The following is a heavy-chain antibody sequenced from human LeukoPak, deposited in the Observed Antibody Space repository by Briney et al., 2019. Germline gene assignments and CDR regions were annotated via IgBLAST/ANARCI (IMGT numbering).Heavy chain of an antibody. J-gene: IGHJ6*02. V-gene: IGHV3-30-3*01. CDR1: GFTFSSYA. CDR3: ASKGGVVVPAALPYYYYYGMDV. Sequence: GGSLRLSCAASGFTFSSYAIHWVRQAPGKGLEWVAVISYDGSNKYYADSVKGRFTISRDNSKNTLYLQMNSLRAEDTAVYYCASKGGVVVPAALPYYYYYGMDVWGQGTTVTVSS. D-gene: IGHD2-2*01. CDR2: ISYDGSNK.